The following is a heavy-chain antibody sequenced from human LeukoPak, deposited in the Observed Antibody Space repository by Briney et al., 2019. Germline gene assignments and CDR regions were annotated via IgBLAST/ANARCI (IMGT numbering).Heavy chain of an antibody. J-gene: IGHJ4*02. CDR1: GFTFSSYG. Sequence: PGGSLRLSCAASGFTFSSYGMHWVRQAPGKGLEWVAVISYDGSNKYYADSVKGRFTISRDNPKNTLYLQMNSLRAEDTAVYYCASLDFWSGYGYFDYWGQGTLVTVSS. CDR3: ASLDFWSGYGYFDY. V-gene: IGHV3-30*03. CDR2: ISYDGSNK. D-gene: IGHD3-3*01.